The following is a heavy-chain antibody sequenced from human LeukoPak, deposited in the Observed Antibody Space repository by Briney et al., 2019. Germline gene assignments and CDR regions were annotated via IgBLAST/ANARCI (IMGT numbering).Heavy chain of an antibody. Sequence: GGSLRLSCAASGFTFSSYAMSWVRQAPGKGLEWVSAISGSGGSTYHADSVKGRFTISRDNSKNTLYLQMNSLRAEDTAVYYCAKDCEWYSSVEDYWGQGTLVTVSS. CDR1: GFTFSSYA. D-gene: IGHD6-19*01. V-gene: IGHV3-23*01. CDR3: AKDCEWYSSVEDY. J-gene: IGHJ4*02. CDR2: ISGSGGST.